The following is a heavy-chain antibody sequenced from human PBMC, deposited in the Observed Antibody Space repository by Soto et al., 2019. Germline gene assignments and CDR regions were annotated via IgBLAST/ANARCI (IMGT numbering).Heavy chain of an antibody. CDR3: AHSGTGDGYNSFGFDY. CDR1: GFSLSTSGVG. Sequence: QITLKESGPTLVKPTQTLTLTCTFSGFSLSTSGVGVGWIRQPPGKALEWLALIYWDDDKRYSPSLKSRLTLTKDTSKNQVVLTMTNMDPVDTATYYCAHSGTGDGYNSFGFDYWGQGTLVTVSS. J-gene: IGHJ4*02. V-gene: IGHV2-5*02. CDR2: IYWDDDK. D-gene: IGHD5-12*01.